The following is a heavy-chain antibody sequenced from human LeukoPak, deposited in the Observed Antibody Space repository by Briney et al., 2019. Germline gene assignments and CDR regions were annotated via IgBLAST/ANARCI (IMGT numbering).Heavy chain of an antibody. D-gene: IGHD2-2*01. V-gene: IGHV4-34*01. J-gene: IGHJ6*03. Sequence: SETLSLTCAVYGGSFSGYYWSWIRQPPGKGLEWIGEINHSGSTNNNPSLKSRVTISVETSKKQLSLNLSSVTAADTAVYYCARPIVVVPAARGYYMDVWGKGTTVTVSS. CDR2: INHSGST. CDR3: ARPIVVVPAARGYYMDV. CDR1: GGSFSGYY.